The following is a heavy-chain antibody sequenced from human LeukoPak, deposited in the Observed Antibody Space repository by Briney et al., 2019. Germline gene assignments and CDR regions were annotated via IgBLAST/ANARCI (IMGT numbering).Heavy chain of an antibody. Sequence: ASVKVSCKASGYTFTSYGISWVRQAPGQGLEWMGWISAYNGNTNYAQKLQGRVTMTTDTSTSTAYMELRSLRSDDTAVYYCARDPVGYDSGYDFVVGWFDPWGQGTLVTVSS. V-gene: IGHV1-18*01. D-gene: IGHD5-12*01. J-gene: IGHJ5*02. CDR2: ISAYNGNT. CDR3: ARDPVGYDSGYDFVVGWFDP. CDR1: GYTFTSYG.